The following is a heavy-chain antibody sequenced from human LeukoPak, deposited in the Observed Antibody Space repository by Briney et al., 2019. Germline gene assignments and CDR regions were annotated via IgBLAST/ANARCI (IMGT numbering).Heavy chain of an antibody. V-gene: IGHV3-23*01. J-gene: IGHJ4*02. CDR3: AKDRTYYADFANAY. CDR1: GFTFSSYA. CDR2: ISGSGGNT. D-gene: IGHD4-17*01. Sequence: PGGSLTLSCAASGFTFSSYAMSWVRQAPGKGLEWVSTISGSGGNTYYADPVKGRFTISRDKSKNTLYLQMNSLRADDTAIYYCAKDRTYYADFANAYWGQGTLVTVSS.